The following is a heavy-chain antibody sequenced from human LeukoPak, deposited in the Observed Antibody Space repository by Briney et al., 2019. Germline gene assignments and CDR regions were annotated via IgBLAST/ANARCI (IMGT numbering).Heavy chain of an antibody. V-gene: IGHV3-74*01. Sequence: PGGSLRLSCAASGLTFSTYWMHWVRQAPGKGLVWVSRINSDGRSTTCADLVKGRFTISRDNAKNTLYLQMNSLRAEDTAVYYCAREGTSGWYYFDYWGQGTLVTVSS. CDR1: GLTFSTYW. CDR2: INSDGRST. CDR3: AREGTSGWYYFDY. D-gene: IGHD6-19*01. J-gene: IGHJ4*02.